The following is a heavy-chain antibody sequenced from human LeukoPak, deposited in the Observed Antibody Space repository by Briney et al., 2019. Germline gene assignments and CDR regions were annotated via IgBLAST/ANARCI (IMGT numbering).Heavy chain of an antibody. D-gene: IGHD3-9*01. CDR1: GGSFSGYY. CDR2: INHSGST. J-gene: IGHJ5*02. V-gene: IGHV4-34*01. CDR3: ARDSRGYFDWLRGEDWFDP. Sequence: NSSETLSLTCAVYGGSFSGYYWSWIRQPPGKGLEWIGEINHSGSTNYNPSLKSRVTISVDTSKNQFSLKLSSVTAADTAVYYCARDSRGYFDWLRGEDWFDPWGQGTLVTVSS.